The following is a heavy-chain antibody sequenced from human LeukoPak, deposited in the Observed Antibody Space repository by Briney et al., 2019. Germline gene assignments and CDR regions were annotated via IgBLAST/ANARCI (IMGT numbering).Heavy chain of an antibody. J-gene: IGHJ3*02. CDR1: GYTFTGYD. CDR3: ARASIAVADDDAFDI. Sequence: ASVKVSCKASGYTFTGYDMHWVRQAPGQGLEWMGRINPNSGGTNYAQKFQGRVTMTRDTSISTAYMELSRLRSDDTAVYYCARASIAVADDDAFDIWGQGTMVTVSS. D-gene: IGHD6-19*01. V-gene: IGHV1-2*06. CDR2: INPNSGGT.